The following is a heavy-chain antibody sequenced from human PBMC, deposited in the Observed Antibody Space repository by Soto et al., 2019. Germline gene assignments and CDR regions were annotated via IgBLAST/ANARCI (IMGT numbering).Heavy chain of an antibody. Sequence: WTWIRQPPGKGLEWIGYIYYSGLTYHNPSLKSRVTISVDTSKNQFSLRLTSVTAADTAVYFCARDGGYYSSSSLDYWGQAKLVTVSA. J-gene: IGHJ4*02. CDR3: ARDGGYYSSSSLDY. V-gene: IGHV4-31*02. CDR2: IYYSGLT. D-gene: IGHD6-6*01.